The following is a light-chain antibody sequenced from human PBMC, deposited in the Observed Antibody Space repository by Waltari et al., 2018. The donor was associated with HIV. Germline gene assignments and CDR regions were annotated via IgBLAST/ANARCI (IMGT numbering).Light chain of an antibody. Sequence: DIVMTQSPYSLAVSLGERATINCKSSQSVFYSSNNKNYLAWYQQKPRQPPKLLIYWASTRESGVPDRFSGSGSGTDFTLTISSLQAEDVAVYFCQQYSSVPPTFGQGTKVEIK. CDR1: QSVFYSSNNKNY. CDR2: WAS. V-gene: IGKV4-1*01. CDR3: QQYSSVPPT. J-gene: IGKJ1*01.